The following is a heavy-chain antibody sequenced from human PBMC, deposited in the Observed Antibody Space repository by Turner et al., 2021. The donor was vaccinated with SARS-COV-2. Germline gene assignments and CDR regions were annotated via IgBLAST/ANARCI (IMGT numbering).Heavy chain of an antibody. CDR1: GYSLSELA. V-gene: IGHV1-24*01. D-gene: IGHD3-16*01. J-gene: IGHJ4*02. CDR3: ATYYDDGDLRYDF. Sequence: QVQLVQPGAELKRPGASVKVSCEISGYSLSELAMYWVRQAPGKGLEWMGGFDAEEGQTIYAQKFRGRVTLTEDTTTDTAYMDLSSLTSEDTATYYCATYYDDGDLRYDFWGQGTLVTVSS. CDR2: FDAEEGQT.